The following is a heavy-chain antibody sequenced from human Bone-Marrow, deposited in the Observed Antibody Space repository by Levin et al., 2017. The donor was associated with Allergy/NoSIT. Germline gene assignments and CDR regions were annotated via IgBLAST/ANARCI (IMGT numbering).Heavy chain of an antibody. J-gene: IGHJ4*02. CDR2: VNHSGST. D-gene: IGHD3-16*02. CDR3: VRGLTVGVWGTYRYMGDY. CDR1: GGSFSGYY. V-gene: IGHV4-34*01. Sequence: SETLSLTCAVYGGSFSGYYWSWIRQPPGKGLEWIGEVNHSGSTNYNPSLKSRVIISVDASKNQFSLKLRSVTAADTAVYYCVRGLTVGVWGTYRYMGDYWGQGTLVTVSS.